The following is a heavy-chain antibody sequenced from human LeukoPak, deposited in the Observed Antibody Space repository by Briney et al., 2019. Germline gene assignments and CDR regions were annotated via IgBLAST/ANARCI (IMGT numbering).Heavy chain of an antibody. CDR1: SYTFSSHG. D-gene: IGHD3-22*01. V-gene: IGHV1-18*01. J-gene: IGHJ4*02. CDR2: INTYIGNT. Sequence: ASVKVSCKASSYTFSSHGISWVRQAPGQGLEWMGWINTYIGNTNYAQKLQGRVTMTTDTSTSTAYMELRSLRSDDTAVYYCARDNYYGSSGYYSYWGQGTLVTVSS. CDR3: ARDNYYGSSGYYSY.